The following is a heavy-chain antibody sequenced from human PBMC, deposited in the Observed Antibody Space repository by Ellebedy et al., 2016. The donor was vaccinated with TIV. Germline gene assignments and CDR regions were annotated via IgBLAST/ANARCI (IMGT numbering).Heavy chain of an antibody. V-gene: IGHV3-23*01. D-gene: IGHD3-16*01. CDR2: ISAIGGSR. CDR3: APREGGMPFHI. Sequence: GESLKISXAASGLTFNTYAMTWVRQAPGKGLEWISTISAIGGSRYYADSVKGRFTISRDNSNNTLYLQMDSLRSEDTAVYYCAPREGGMPFHIWGQGTMVIVSS. J-gene: IGHJ3*02. CDR1: GLTFNTYA.